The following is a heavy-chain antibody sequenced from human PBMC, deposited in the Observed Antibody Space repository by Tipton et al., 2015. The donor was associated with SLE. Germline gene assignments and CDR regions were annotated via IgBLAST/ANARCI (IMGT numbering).Heavy chain of an antibody. CDR3: AKVGRWELNYWYFDL. J-gene: IGHJ2*01. D-gene: IGHD1-26*01. CDR1: GFTFSSYA. V-gene: IGHV3-23*01. CDR2: ISGSGGST. Sequence: LTCAASGFTFSSYAMTWVRQAPGKGLEWVSAISGSGGSTYYADSVKGRFTISRDNSKNTLYLQMNSLRAEDTAVYYCAKVGRWELNYWYFDLWGRGTLVTVSS.